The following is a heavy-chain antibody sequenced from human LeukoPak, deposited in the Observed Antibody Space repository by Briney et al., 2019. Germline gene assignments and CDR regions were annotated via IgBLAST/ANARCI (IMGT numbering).Heavy chain of an antibody. CDR1: GFTFSSYW. V-gene: IGHV3-7*04. CDR3: ARVNYDILTGYLSYFDY. J-gene: IGHJ4*02. D-gene: IGHD3-9*01. Sequence: PGGSLRLSCAASGFTFSSYWMNCVRQAPGKGLEWVANIKQDGSEKYYVDSVKGRFTISRDNAKNSLYLQMNSLRAEDTAVYYCARVNYDILTGYLSYFDYWGQGTLVTVSS. CDR2: IKQDGSEK.